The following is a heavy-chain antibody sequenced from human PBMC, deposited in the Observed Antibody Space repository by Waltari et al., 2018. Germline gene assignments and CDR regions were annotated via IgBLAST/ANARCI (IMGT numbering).Heavy chain of an antibody. V-gene: IGHV4-59*01. D-gene: IGHD6-6*01. J-gene: IGHJ4*02. CDR2: IYYSGST. CDR3: ARGYSSSPYYFDY. CDR1: GGSISSYY. Sequence: QVQLQESGPGLVKPSETLSLTCTVSGGSISSYYWRWIRQPPGKGLEWIGYIYYSGSTNYNPSLKSRVTISVDTSKNQFSLKLSSVTAADTAVYYCARGYSSSPYYFDYWGQGTLVTVSS.